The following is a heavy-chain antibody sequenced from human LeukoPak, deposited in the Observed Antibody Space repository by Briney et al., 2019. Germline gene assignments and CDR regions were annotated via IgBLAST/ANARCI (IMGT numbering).Heavy chain of an antibody. CDR1: GFTFSDYY. J-gene: IGHJ4*02. V-gene: IGHV3-11*04. Sequence: PGGSLRLSCAASGFTFSDYYMSWIRQAPGKRLERVSYISSSDSIMYYADSVKGRFTISRDNAKDSLFLQMNSLRADDTAVYYCARGGGPIHLWPPKPIDHWGQGTLVTVSS. CDR3: ARGGGPIHLWPPKPIDH. D-gene: IGHD5-18*01. CDR2: ISSSDSIM.